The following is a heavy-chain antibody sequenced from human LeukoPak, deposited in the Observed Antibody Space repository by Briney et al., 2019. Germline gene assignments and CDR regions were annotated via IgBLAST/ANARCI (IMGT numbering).Heavy chain of an antibody. CDR2: ITYDGSNK. Sequence: GGSLRLSCAASGFTFSSYGMHWVRQAPGKGLEWVAVITYDGSNKNYADSVKGRFTISRDNSKNTLYVQMNSLRGEDTAVYYCAKDSTAMGLTTDFDYWGQETLVTVSS. CDR1: GFTFSSYG. J-gene: IGHJ4*02. D-gene: IGHD1-14*01. CDR3: AKDSTAMGLTTDFDY. V-gene: IGHV3-30*18.